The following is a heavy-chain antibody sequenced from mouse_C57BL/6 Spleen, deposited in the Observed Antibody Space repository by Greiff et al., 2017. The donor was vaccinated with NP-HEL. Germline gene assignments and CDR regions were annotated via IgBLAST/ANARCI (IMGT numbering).Heavy chain of an antibody. D-gene: IGHD2-2*01. CDR2: IYPRSGNT. CDR1: GYTFTSYG. Sequence: VQGVESGAELARPGASVKLSCKASGYTFTSYGISWVKQRTGQGLEWIGEIYPRSGNTYYNEKFKGKATLTADKSSSTAYMELRSLTSEDSAVYFCARFGYDGGAWFAYWGQGTLVTVSA. J-gene: IGHJ3*01. V-gene: IGHV1-81*01. CDR3: ARFGYDGGAWFAY.